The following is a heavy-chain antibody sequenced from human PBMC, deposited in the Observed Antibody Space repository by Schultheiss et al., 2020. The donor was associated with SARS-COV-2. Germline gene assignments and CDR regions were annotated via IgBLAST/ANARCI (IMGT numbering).Heavy chain of an antibody. V-gene: IGHV3-48*01. D-gene: IGHD4-17*01. Sequence: GGSLRLSCAASGFTVSSNYMSWVRQAPGKGLEWVSYISSSSSTIYYADSVKGRFTISRDNSKNTLYLQMNSLRVEDTAVYYCAAATSEGPYPSYYGMEVWGQGTTVTVSS. CDR2: ISSSSSTI. CDR3: AAATSEGPYPSYYGMEV. J-gene: IGHJ6*02. CDR1: GFTVSSNY.